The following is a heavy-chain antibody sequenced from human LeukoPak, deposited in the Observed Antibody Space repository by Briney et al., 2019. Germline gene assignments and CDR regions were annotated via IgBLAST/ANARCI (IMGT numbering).Heavy chain of an antibody. CDR3: ARVLCGGGSCLFDY. V-gene: IGHV4-59*01. CDR1: GGSTSSYY. CDR2: IYYSGST. Sequence: SETLSLTCTVSGGSTSSYYWSWIRQPPGKGLEWIGYIYYSGSTNYNPSLKSRVTISVDTSKNQFSLKLSSVTAADTAVYYCARVLCGGGSCLFDYWGQGTLVTVSS. J-gene: IGHJ4*02. D-gene: IGHD2-15*01.